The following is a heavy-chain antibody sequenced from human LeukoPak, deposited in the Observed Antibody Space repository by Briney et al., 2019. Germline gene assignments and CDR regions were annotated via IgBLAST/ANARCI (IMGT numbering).Heavy chain of an antibody. CDR3: AKGVNIDFYGMDV. CDR1: GFTFSSYA. J-gene: IGHJ6*02. CDR2: ISGSGGST. D-gene: IGHD5-12*01. Sequence: GGSLRLSCVASGFTFSSYAMSWVRQAPGKGLKWVSAISGSGGSTYYADSVKGRFTISRDNSKNTLYLQMNSLRAEDTAVYYCAKGVNIDFYGMDVWGQGTTVTVSS. V-gene: IGHV3-23*01.